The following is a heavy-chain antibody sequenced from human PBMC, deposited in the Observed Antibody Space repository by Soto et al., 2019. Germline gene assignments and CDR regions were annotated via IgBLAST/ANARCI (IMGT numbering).Heavy chain of an antibody. J-gene: IGHJ6*03. V-gene: IGHV4-39*01. Sequence: QLQLQESGPGLVKPSETLSLTCTLSGGSLSDRSYYWGWIRQPPGKGLEWIGSVYYSGHTYYSPHLRSRVTISVDTSNSQFSLKLTSVTAEDTAAFYCARHAAFPPPQKFSYMDVWGKGTTVTVSS. CDR2: VYYSGHT. CDR3: ARHAAFPPPQKFSYMDV. CDR1: GGSLSDRSYY. D-gene: IGHD3-3*01.